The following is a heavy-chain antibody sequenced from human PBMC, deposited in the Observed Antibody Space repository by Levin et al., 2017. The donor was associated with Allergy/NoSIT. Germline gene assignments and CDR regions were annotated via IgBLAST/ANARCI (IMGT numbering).Heavy chain of an antibody. J-gene: IGHJ4*02. V-gene: IGHV3-15*01. Sequence: GGSLRLSCATSGFIFTNAWMSWVRQTPGKGLEWVGRIKSRTDGGITDYAAPVKGTFIISRDDSKNTLYLQMSSLKTEDTAVYYCTTGAYIGYDLDYWGQGTLVTVSS. CDR2: IKSRTDGGIT. D-gene: IGHD5-12*01. CDR3: TTGAYIGYDLDY. CDR1: GFIFTNAW.